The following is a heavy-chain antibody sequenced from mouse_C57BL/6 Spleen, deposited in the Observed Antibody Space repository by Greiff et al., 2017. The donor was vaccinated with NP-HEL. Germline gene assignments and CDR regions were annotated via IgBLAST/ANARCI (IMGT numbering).Heavy chain of an antibody. J-gene: IGHJ2*01. CDR2: IDPETGGT. V-gene: IGHV1-15*01. CDR1: GYTFTDYE. CDR3: STMVTTDY. Sequence: VQLQESGAELVRPGASVTLSCKASGYTFTDYEMHWVKQTPVHGLEWIGAIDPETGGTAYNQKFKGKAILTADKSSSTAYMELRSLTSEDSAVYYCSTMVTTDYWGQGTTLTVSS. D-gene: IGHD2-2*01.